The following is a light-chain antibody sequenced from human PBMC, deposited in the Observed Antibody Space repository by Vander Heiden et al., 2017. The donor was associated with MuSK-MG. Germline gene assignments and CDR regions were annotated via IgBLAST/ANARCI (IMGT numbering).Light chain of an antibody. J-gene: IGKJ2*01. CDR1: QDINNY. Sequence: DIQMTQSPSSLSASVGDRVTITCQASQDINNYVNWYQQKPGKAPKLLIFDASNLHTGVPARFSGSGSGTDFTFTIISLQPEDFATYHCQQYYKVPHTFGQWTRLEIK. CDR2: DAS. CDR3: QQYYKVPHT. V-gene: IGKV1-33*01.